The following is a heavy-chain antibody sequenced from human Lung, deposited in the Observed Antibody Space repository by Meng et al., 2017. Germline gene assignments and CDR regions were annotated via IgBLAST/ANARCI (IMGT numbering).Heavy chain of an antibody. Sequence: QVQLVQSGGEVKKPGASVKGSFKASGYIFTRYGITWVRQAPGQGLEWMGWISGYNGNTNYAQKLQGRVTMTTDTSTSTAYMELRSLRSDDMAVYYCARAEEEYCSGGSCPNFDFWGQGTLVTVSS. CDR2: ISGYNGNT. CDR1: GYIFTRYG. D-gene: IGHD2-15*01. J-gene: IGHJ4*02. CDR3: ARAEEEYCSGGSCPNFDF. V-gene: IGHV1-18*03.